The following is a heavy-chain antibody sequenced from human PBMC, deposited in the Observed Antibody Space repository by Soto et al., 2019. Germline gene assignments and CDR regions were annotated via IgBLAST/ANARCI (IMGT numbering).Heavy chain of an antibody. CDR1: GFTFSSYA. CDR2: ISGSGGST. CDR3: AKVDDDHDDVGYDDMGINDY. J-gene: IGHJ4*02. V-gene: IGHV3-23*01. Sequence: GGSLRLSCSASGFTFSSYAMSWVRQAPGKGLEWVSAISGSGGSTYYADSVKGRFTISRDNSKNTLYLQMNSLRAEDTAVYYSAKVDDDHDDVGYDDMGINDYWGQGTLVTVSS. D-gene: IGHD5-12*01.